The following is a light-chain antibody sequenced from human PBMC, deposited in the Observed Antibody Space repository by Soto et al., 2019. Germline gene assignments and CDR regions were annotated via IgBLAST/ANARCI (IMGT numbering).Light chain of an antibody. CDR3: CSYEGTYSFRV. CDR1: SSDVGAYNY. J-gene: IGLJ2*01. Sequence: QSALTQPRSVSGSPGHSVTISCTETSSDVGAYNYVSWYQQHPGKAPKLIIYDVNKRPSGVPDRFSGSKSGNTASLTISGLQAEDEGDYFCCSYEGTYSFRVFGGGTKLTVL. V-gene: IGLV2-11*01. CDR2: DVN.